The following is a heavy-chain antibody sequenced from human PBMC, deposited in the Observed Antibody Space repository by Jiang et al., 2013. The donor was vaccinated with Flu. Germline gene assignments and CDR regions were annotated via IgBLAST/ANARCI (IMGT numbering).Heavy chain of an antibody. Sequence: GLVKPSGTLSLICAVSGASVSSRDWWSWVRQPPGKGLEWIGEISHREISHSGPTNYNPSLMSRVTISIDQSKNQFSLQVTSVTAADTAVYYCATQKTGGVDAFDTWGQGTMVTVSS. CDR2: ISHSGPT. J-gene: IGHJ3*02. V-gene: IGHV4-4*02. D-gene: IGHD3-16*01. CDR1: GASVSSRDW. CDR3: ATQKTGGVDAFDT.